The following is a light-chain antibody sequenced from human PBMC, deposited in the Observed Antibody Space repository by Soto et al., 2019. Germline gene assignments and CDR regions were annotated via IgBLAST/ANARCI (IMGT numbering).Light chain of an antibody. J-gene: IGLJ2*01. V-gene: IGLV4-69*01. CDR2: INSDGSH. Sequence: QSVLTQSPSASASLGASVKLTCTLSSGHSSYGIAWHQQQPGKGPRFLMKINSDGSHGKGDGIPGRFSGSSSGAERYLTISSLQSEDEADYYCQTWGTGSVIFGGGTKLTVL. CDR1: SGHSSYG. CDR3: QTWGTGSVI.